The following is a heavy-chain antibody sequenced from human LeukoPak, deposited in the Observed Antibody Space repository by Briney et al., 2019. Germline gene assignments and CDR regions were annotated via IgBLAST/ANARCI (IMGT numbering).Heavy chain of an antibody. J-gene: IGHJ4*02. D-gene: IGHD1-7*01. Sequence: SETLSLTCAVYGGSFSGYYWSWIRQPPGKGLELIGEINHSGSTNYNPSLKSRVTISVDTSKNQFSLKLSSVTAADTAVYYCARAYWNYSFDYWGQGTLVTVSS. CDR2: INHSGST. CDR1: GGSFSGYY. CDR3: ARAYWNYSFDY. V-gene: IGHV4-34*01.